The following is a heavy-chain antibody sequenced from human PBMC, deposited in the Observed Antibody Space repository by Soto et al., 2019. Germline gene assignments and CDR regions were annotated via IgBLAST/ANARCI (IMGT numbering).Heavy chain of an antibody. Sequence: SETLSLTCTVSGDSIRSYYWSWIRQPPGKGLEWIGYIYDSGSTNYNPSLKSRVTISVDTSKSQFSLKLSSVTAADTAVYYCARDRAYYESSGLYFDYWGQGTLVTNSS. V-gene: IGHV4-59*01. CDR2: IYDSGST. D-gene: IGHD3-22*01. CDR3: ARDRAYYESSGLYFDY. CDR1: GDSIRSYY. J-gene: IGHJ4*02.